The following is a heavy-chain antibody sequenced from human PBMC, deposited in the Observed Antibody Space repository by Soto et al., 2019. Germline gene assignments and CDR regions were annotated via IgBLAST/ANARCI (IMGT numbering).Heavy chain of an antibody. D-gene: IGHD6-19*01. CDR1: GFTFSRYG. Sequence: QVQLVESGGGVVQPGRSLRLSCAASGFTFSRYGMHWVRQAPGKGLEWVAVITYDGSNKYYADSVKGRFTISRDNSKNTLYLQMNSLRAEDTAVYDGAKDRRRAGAVYYYGMDVWGQGTTVTVSS. V-gene: IGHV3-30*18. CDR3: AKDRRRAGAVYYYGMDV. J-gene: IGHJ6*02. CDR2: ITYDGSNK.